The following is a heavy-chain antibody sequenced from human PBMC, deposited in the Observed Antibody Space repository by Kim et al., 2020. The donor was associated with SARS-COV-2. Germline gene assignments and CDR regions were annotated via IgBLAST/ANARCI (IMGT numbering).Heavy chain of an antibody. J-gene: IGHJ5*02. V-gene: IGHV3-21*01. D-gene: IGHD3-22*01. CDR2: ISSSSSYI. Sequence: GGSLRLSCAASGFTFSSYSMNWVRQAPGKGLEWVSSISSSSSYIYYADSVKGRFTISRDNAKNSLYLQMNSLRAEDTAVYYCARGPATMIVVADWFDPWGQGTLVTVSS. CDR3: ARGPATMIVVADWFDP. CDR1: GFTFSSYS.